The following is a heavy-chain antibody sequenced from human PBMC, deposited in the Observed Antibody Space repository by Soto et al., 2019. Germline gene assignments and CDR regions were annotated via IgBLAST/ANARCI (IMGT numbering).Heavy chain of an antibody. CDR2: INHSGST. J-gene: IGHJ4*02. CDR3: ARGYCSGGSCYQFDY. Sequence: SETLSLTCAVYGGSFSGYYWSWIRQPPGKGLEWIGEINHSGSTNYNPSLKSRVTISVDTSKNQFSLKLSSVTAADTAVYYCARGYCSGGSCYQFDYWGQGTLVTVSS. CDR1: GGSFSGYY. D-gene: IGHD2-15*01. V-gene: IGHV4-34*01.